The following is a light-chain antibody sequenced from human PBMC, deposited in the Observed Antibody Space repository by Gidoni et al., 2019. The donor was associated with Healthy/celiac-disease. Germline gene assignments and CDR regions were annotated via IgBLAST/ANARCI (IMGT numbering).Light chain of an antibody. V-gene: IGKV3-20*01. CDR1: QSVSSSY. Sequence: VLTQSPGTLSLSPGERATLPCRASQSVSSSYLAWYQQKPGQAPRLLIYGASSRATGIPDRFSGSGSGTDFTLTISRLEPEDFAVYYCQQYGSSPYTFGQGTKLEIK. CDR2: GAS. CDR3: QQYGSSPYT. J-gene: IGKJ2*01.